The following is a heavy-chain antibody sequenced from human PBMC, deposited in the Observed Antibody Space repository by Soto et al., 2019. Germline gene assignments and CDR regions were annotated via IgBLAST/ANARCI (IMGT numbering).Heavy chain of an antibody. J-gene: IGHJ5*02. V-gene: IGHV3-74*01. CDR3: AREFCSGGNCYTYYFDP. CDR2: INTDGSNT. D-gene: IGHD2-15*01. CDR1: GLTFNRYW. Sequence: GGSLRLSCAASGLTFNRYWMHWVRHAPGKGLVWVSHINTDGSNTNYADSVKGRFTISRDNAKSTMFLRMNSLRDEDTGVYYCAREFCSGGNCYTYYFDPWGQGIPVTVSS.